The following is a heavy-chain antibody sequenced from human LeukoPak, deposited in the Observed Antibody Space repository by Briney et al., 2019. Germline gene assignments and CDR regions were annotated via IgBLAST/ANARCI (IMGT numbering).Heavy chain of an antibody. CDR1: GLTFSTSG. D-gene: IGHD1-14*01. CDR2: IGPTGFDR. CDR3: ATETNGRHYDY. V-gene: IGHV3-21*06. Sequence: GGSLRLSCTSSGLTFSTSGFNWVRQAPGKGLEWVASIGPTGFDRYHADSIKGRFTISRDNANNFLYLQMDSLRAEDTAVYYCATETNGRHYDYWGQGTLLTVSS. J-gene: IGHJ4*02.